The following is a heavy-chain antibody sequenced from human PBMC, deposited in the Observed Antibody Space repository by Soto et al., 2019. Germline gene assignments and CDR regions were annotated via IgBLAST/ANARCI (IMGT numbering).Heavy chain of an antibody. CDR2: ISYDGSNK. CDR1: GFTFSSYG. Sequence: HPGGSLRLSCAASGFTFSSYGMHWVRQAPGKGLEWVAVISYDGSNKYYADSVKGRFTISRDNSKNTLYLQMNSLRAEDTAVYYCAKDPRSHRRADAFDIWGQGTMVTVSS. CDR3: AKDPRSHRRADAFDI. V-gene: IGHV3-30*18. J-gene: IGHJ3*02.